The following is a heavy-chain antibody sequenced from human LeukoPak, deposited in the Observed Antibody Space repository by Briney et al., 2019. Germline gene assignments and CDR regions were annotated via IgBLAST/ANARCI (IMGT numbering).Heavy chain of an antibody. J-gene: IGHJ4*02. V-gene: IGHV3-48*03. D-gene: IGHD6-6*01. CDR1: GFTFSTYE. CDR3: TRDRLFDC. Sequence: GGSLRLSCTASGFTFSTYEMNWVSQAPGKGLEWISYISGSGSSIFYADSLQGRFTVSRDNTKNSVYLQMNSLRVEDTAVYYCTRDRLFDCWGQGTLVTVSS. CDR2: ISGSGSSI.